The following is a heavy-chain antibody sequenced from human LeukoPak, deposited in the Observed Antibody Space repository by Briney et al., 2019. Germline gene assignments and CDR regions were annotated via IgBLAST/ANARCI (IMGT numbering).Heavy chain of an antibody. J-gene: IGHJ4*02. Sequence: PSETLSLTCTVSGGSISSTSYYWGWIRQPPGKGLDLIGYINYSGNAYCNPSLKSRVIISVDTSKNQFSLKLNSVTAADTAVYYCARHVAYSSRFDYWGQGTLVTVSS. CDR2: INYSGNA. V-gene: IGHV4-39*01. CDR1: GGSISSTSYY. D-gene: IGHD6-13*01. CDR3: ARHVAYSSRFDY.